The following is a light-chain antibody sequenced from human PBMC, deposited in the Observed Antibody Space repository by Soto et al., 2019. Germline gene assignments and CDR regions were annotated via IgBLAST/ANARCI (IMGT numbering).Light chain of an antibody. CDR2: STS. CDR3: QQSHTFWT. Sequence: DIQMTQSPSTLSASVGDRITITCRASQSITKWVAWFQQKPGKAPKLLIHSTSNLESGVPSRFSGSGYGTEFTLTISSLQPDAFATYYCQQSHTFWTFGPGTKVEMK. J-gene: IGKJ1*01. V-gene: IGKV1-5*03. CDR1: QSITKW.